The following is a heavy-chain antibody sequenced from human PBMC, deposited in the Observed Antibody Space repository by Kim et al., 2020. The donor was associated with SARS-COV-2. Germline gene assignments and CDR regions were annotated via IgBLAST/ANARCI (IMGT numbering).Heavy chain of an antibody. CDR2: IYYSGST. CDR1: GASVSSSSYY. CDR3: ARSGNNSIGDGFDA. V-gene: IGHV4-39*01. D-gene: IGHD6-13*01. J-gene: IGHJ5*01. Sequence: SETLSLTCSVFGASVSSSSYYWAWIRQTPGKGLEWIAGIYYSGSTFYNMSLKSRLSISVDTSKNQFSLKVTSVTAADTAVYFCARSGNNSIGDGFDAWG.